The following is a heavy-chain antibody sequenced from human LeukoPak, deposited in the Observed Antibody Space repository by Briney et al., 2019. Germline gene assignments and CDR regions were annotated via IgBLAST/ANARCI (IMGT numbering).Heavy chain of an antibody. CDR3: ASGFLPGYMDV. D-gene: IGHD3-10*01. V-gene: IGHV1-46*01. CDR2: INPSGGST. Sequence: ASVKVSCKASGYTFTSYYMHWVRQAPGQGLEWMGIINPSGGSTSYAQKFQGRVTMTRDMSTSTVYMELSSLRSEDTAVYYCASGFLPGYMDVWGKGTTVTVSS. CDR1: GYTFTSYY. J-gene: IGHJ6*03.